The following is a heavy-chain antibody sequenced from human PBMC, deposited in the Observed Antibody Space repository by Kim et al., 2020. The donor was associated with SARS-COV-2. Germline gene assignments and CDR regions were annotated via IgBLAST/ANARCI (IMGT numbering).Heavy chain of an antibody. Sequence: SVKVSCKASGFTFTSSAVQWVRQARGQRLEWIGWIVVGTGNTNYAQKFQERVTNTGDMSTSTAYMELSSLRSEDTAVYYCAAGSRLFYSTSPKGDYFDYGGQGTLVTVSS. CDR1: GFTFTSSA. J-gene: IGHJ4*02. CDR2: IVVGTGNT. V-gene: IGHV1-58*01. CDR3: AAGSRLFYSTSPKGDYFDY. D-gene: IGHD6-6*01.